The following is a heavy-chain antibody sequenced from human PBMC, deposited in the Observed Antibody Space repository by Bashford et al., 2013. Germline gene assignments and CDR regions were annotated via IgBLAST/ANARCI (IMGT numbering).Heavy chain of an antibody. Sequence: ASVKVSCKASGFSFVSYGFSWVRQAPGQGLEWMGWISAHTGDTTYAEKVHGRVTMTTDTSTSTAYMELRSLRSDDTAVYYCARASRAKDAFDVWGQGTVVTVSS. CDR2: ISAHTGDT. V-gene: IGHV1-18*04. J-gene: IGHJ3*01. CDR1: GFSFVSYG. CDR3: ARASRAKDAFDV.